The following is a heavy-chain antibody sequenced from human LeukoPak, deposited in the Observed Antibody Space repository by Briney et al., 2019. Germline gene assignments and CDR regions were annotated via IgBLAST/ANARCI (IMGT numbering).Heavy chain of an antibody. J-gene: IGHJ5*02. CDR2: IYHSGST. CDR1: GGSISSSNW. Sequence: SGTLSLTCAVSGGSISSSNWWSWVRQPPGKGLEWIGEIYHSGSTNYNPSLESRVTISVDKSKNQFSLKLSSVTAADTAVYYCARWRVSLAFDPWGQGTLVTVSS. V-gene: IGHV4-4*02. D-gene: IGHD3-16*01. CDR3: ARWRVSLAFDP.